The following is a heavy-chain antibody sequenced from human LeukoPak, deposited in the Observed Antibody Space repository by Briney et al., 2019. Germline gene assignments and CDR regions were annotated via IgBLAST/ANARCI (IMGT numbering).Heavy chain of an antibody. CDR2: INPNSGGT. V-gene: IGHV1-2*02. CDR1: GYTFTGYY. CDR3: ARDRPIAVAGDYYYYYGMDV. J-gene: IGHJ6*04. D-gene: IGHD6-19*01. Sequence: GASVKVSCKASGYTFTGYYMHWVRQAPGQGLEWMGWINPNSGGTNYAQKFQGRVTMTRDTSISTAYMELSRLRSDDTAVYYCARDRPIAVAGDYYYYYGMDVWGKGTTVTVFS.